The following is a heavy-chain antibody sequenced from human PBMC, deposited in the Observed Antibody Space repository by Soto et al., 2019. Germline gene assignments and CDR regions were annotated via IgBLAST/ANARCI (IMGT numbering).Heavy chain of an antibody. CDR1: GFTFSNYR. Sequence: GGSLRLSCEASGFTFSNYRMSWVRQPPGKGLEWVANIKQDGSEKYYVDSVKGQFTISRDNAKNPLYLHMYSLRAEDTALYYCARSNYDFWSGGAFDVWGQGTMVTVSS. CDR3: ARSNYDFWSGGAFDV. J-gene: IGHJ3*01. D-gene: IGHD3-3*01. CDR2: IKQDGSEK. V-gene: IGHV3-7*03.